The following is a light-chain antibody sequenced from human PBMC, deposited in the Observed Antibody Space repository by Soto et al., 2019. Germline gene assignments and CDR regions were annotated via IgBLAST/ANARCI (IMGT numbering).Light chain of an antibody. J-gene: IGKJ4*01. CDR3: QQFGSSYLT. V-gene: IGKV3-20*01. Sequence: ENVLTQSPGTLSLSPGERATLSCRASHSVSTNYLAWYQQKPGQPPRVLIYDASISATGIPDRFSGSGSGTDFTLTISRLEPEDFAVYYCQQFGSSYLTFGGGTKIESK. CDR2: DAS. CDR1: HSVSTNY.